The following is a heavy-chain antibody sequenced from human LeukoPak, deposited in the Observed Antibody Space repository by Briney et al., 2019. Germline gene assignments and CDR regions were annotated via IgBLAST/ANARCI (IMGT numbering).Heavy chain of an antibody. CDR1: GFTFDSYA. Sequence: PGGSLRLSCAASGFTFDSYAMRWVRQFPGKGLEWVAGVSWNSGTVSYADSVTGRFTTSRDNAKNSLYLQMENLRAQDTASYYCAKDLHFDDWGGYLDHWGQGALVSVSS. D-gene: IGHD5-12*01. CDR2: VSWNSGTV. V-gene: IGHV3-9*01. J-gene: IGHJ4*02. CDR3: AKDLHFDDWGGYLDH.